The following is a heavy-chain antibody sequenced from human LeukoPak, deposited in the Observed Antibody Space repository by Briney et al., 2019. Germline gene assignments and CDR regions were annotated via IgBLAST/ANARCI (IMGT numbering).Heavy chain of an antibody. J-gene: IGHJ4*02. CDR2: INHSGST. V-gene: IGHV4-34*01. Sequence: SETLSLTCAVYGGSFSPYYWSWIRQPPGKGLEWIGEINHSGSTNYNPSLKSRVTISVDTSKSQFSLRLSSVTAAGTAVYHCARGGFYCGGDCYVDYWGQGALVTVSS. CDR3: ARGGFYCGGDCYVDY. CDR1: GGSFSPYY. D-gene: IGHD2-21*02.